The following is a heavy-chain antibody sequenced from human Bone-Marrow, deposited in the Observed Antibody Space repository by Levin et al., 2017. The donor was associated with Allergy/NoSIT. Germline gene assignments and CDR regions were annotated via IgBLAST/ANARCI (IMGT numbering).Heavy chain of an antibody. CDR1: GGSITNYH. J-gene: IGHJ4*02. D-gene: IGHD1-26*01. CDR3: ARELIGGRLIYPDC. CDR2: LYNSGTT. Sequence: PSETLSLTCTVSGGSITNYHWSWIRQPAGKGLEWVGRLYNSGTTNYNPSLKSRVTMSLDTSKNQFSLKLTSVTAADTAVYYCARELIGGRLIYPDCWGQGRLVTVSS. V-gene: IGHV4-4*07.